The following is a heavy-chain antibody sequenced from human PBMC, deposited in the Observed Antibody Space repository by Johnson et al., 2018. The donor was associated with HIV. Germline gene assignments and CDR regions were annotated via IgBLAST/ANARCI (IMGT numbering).Heavy chain of an antibody. CDR2: ISYDGSNK. V-gene: IGHV3-30*04. Sequence: QVQLVESGGGVVQPGRSLRLSCAASGFTFSSYAMHWVRQAPGKGLEWVAVISYDGSNKYYADSVKGRFTISRDNSKNTLYLQMNSLRAEDTAGYYCAGGPDAFDIWGQGTMVTVSS. CDR3: AGGPDAFDI. D-gene: IGHD3-16*01. J-gene: IGHJ3*02. CDR1: GFTFSSYA.